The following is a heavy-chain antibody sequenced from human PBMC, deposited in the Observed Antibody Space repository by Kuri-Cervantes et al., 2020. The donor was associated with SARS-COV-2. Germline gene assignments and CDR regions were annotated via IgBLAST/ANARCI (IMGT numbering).Heavy chain of an antibody. CDR2: IYYSGST. CDR3: ARGSGPALYYFDY. J-gene: IGHJ4*02. CDR1: GGSFSGYY. V-gene: IGHV4-59*12. Sequence: GSLRLSCAVYGGSFSGYYWSWIRQPPGKGPEWIGYIYYSGSTNYNPSLKSRVTISVDTSKNQFSLKLSSVTAADTAVYYCARGSGPALYYFDYWGQGTLVTVSS.